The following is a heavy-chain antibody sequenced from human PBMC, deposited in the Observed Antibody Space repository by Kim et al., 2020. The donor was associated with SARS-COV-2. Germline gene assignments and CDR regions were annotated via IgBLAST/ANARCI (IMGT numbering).Heavy chain of an antibody. D-gene: IGHD6-13*01. J-gene: IGHJ5*02. Sequence: YADSVKGRLTISRDNAKNSLYLQMNSLRAEDTAVYYCARENQQLASWFDPWGQGTLVTVSS. CDR3: ARENQQLASWFDP. V-gene: IGHV3-48*03.